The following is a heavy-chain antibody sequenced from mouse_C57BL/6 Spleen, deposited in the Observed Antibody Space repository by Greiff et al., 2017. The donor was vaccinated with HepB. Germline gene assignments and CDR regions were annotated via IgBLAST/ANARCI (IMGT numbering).Heavy chain of an antibody. CDR3: ARRVYSTLYAMDY. D-gene: IGHD2-5*01. J-gene: IGHJ4*01. CDR2: IYPGSGNT. Sequence: QVQLQQSGAELVRPGASVKLSCKASGYTFTDYYINWVKQRPGQGLEWIARIYPGSGNTYYNEKFKGKATLTAEKSSSTAYMQLSSLTSEDSAVYFCARRVYSTLYAMDYWGQGTSVTVSS. CDR1: GYTFTDYY. V-gene: IGHV1-76*01.